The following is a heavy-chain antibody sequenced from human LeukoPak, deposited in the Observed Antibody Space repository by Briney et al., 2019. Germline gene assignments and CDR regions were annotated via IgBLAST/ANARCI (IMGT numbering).Heavy chain of an antibody. Sequence: SETLSLTCAVYGGSFSGYYWSWIRQPPGKGLEWIGEINHSGSTNYNPSLKSRVTISVDTSKNQFSLKLSSVIAADTAVYYCARGVTGTAFYMDVWGKGTTVTVSS. CDR2: INHSGST. CDR3: ARGVTGTAFYMDV. J-gene: IGHJ6*03. D-gene: IGHD1-1*01. V-gene: IGHV4-34*01. CDR1: GGSFSGYY.